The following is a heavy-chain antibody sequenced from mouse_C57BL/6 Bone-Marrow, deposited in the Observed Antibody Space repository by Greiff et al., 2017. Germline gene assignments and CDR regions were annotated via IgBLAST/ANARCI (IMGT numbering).Heavy chain of an antibody. CDR3: AGVTTRYAMDY. CDR1: GYTFTSYW. V-gene: IGHV1-69*01. D-gene: IGHD2-12*01. CDR2: IDPSDSYT. Sequence: QVQLQQPGAELVMPGASVKLSCKASGYTFTSYWMHWVKQRPGQGLEWIGEIDPSDSYTNYNQKIKGKSTLTVDKSSSTAYRQLSSLTSEDSAVYYCAGVTTRYAMDYWGQGTSVTVSS. J-gene: IGHJ4*01.